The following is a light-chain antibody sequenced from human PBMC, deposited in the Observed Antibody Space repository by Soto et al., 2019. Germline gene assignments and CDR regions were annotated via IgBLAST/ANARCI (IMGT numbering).Light chain of an antibody. J-gene: IGKJ1*01. CDR2: TTS. CDR1: QSISTY. V-gene: IGKV1-39*01. Sequence: DIQMTQSPSSLSAYVGDRVTITCRASQSISTYLNWYLQKPGKAPNLLIYTTSILESGVPSRFSGSGSGTDFTLTISSLQPEDVATYFCQQSYSRPRTLGQGTKVDIK. CDR3: QQSYSRPRT.